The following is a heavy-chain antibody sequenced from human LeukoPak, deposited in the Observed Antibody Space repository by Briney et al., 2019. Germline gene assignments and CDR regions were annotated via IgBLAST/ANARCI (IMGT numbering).Heavy chain of an antibody. J-gene: IGHJ3*02. D-gene: IGHD4-11*01. Sequence: PPGRSLRLSCAASGFTFDDYAMHWVRQAPGKGLEWVSGISWNSGTIGSADSVKGRFTISRDNAKNSLYLQMNSLRAEDTALYYCAKDRFYSPGAFDIWGQGTMVTVSS. V-gene: IGHV3-9*01. CDR3: AKDRFYSPGAFDI. CDR1: GFTFDDYA. CDR2: ISWNSGTI.